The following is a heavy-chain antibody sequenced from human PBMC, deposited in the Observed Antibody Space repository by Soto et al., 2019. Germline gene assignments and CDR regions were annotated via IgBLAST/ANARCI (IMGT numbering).Heavy chain of an antibody. CDR3: AKAVVAGQKNWNNYFDS. CDR2: ISWNGDII. CDR1: GFTFDDFG. Sequence: EVQLVESGGALVQPGRSLRLSCAASGFTFDDFGMHWVRQAPGKGLEWVSAISWNGDIIDYAGPVKGRFSISRDNDKNSLYLQMNSLRAEDTALYYWAKAVVAGQKNWNNYFDSWGQGTLVTVSS. J-gene: IGHJ4*02. D-gene: IGHD6-19*01. V-gene: IGHV3-9*01.